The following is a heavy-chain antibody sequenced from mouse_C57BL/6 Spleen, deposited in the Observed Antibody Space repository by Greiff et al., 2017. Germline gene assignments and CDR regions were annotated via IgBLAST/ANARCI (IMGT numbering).Heavy chain of an antibody. D-gene: IGHD1-1*01. CDR2: ISGGGGNT. Sequence: EVKLMESGGGLVKPGGSLKLSCAASGFTFSSYTMSWVRQTPEKRLEWVATISGGGGNTYYPDSVKGRFTISRDNAKNTLYLQMSSLRSEDTALYYCARRTVVATGGAIDYWGQGTSVTVSS. CDR3: ARRTVVATGGAIDY. J-gene: IGHJ4*01. CDR1: GFTFSSYT. V-gene: IGHV5-9*01.